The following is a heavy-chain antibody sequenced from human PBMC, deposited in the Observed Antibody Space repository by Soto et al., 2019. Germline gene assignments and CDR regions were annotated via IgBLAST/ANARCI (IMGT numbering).Heavy chain of an antibody. D-gene: IGHD1-1*01. CDR2: IKQDGSEK. J-gene: IGHJ6*02. V-gene: IGHV3-7*01. Sequence: EVQLVESGGGLVQPGGSLRLSCAASGFTFSNFWMTWVRQAPGKGLEWVATIKQDGSEKHYVDSVKGRFSISRDNAKNSLDLQMNNLRVEDTAVYYCARDSPVMAGTYYHYGMDVWGRGTTITVSS. CDR3: ARDSPVMAGTYYHYGMDV. CDR1: GFTFSNFW.